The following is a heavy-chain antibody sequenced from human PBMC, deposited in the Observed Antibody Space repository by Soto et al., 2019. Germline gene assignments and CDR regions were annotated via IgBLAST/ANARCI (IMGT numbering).Heavy chain of an antibody. V-gene: IGHV1-8*01. J-gene: IGHJ4*02. Sequence: QVQLVQSGAEVREPGASVKVSCKASGYSFTSLDINWVRQTAGQGLEWMGWMQPSTGRTGYAQKFQGIVTMTRDPSITTAYMELTTLTSEDTAFYYCARGVSAGVDSWGQGTLVTVSS. CDR2: MQPSTGRT. CDR3: ARGVSAGVDS. CDR1: GYSFTSLD. D-gene: IGHD1-26*01.